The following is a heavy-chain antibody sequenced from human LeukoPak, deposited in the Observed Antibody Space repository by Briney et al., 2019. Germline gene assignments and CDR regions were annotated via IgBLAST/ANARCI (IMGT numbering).Heavy chain of an antibody. D-gene: IGHD2-2*01. CDR2: ISFDGSNT. Sequence: GGSLRLSCVASGFIFNKYAMHWIRQAPGKGLEWVAVISFDGSNTYYADSVKGRFTISRDNSKNTLYLHMDSLRAVDTAVYSCVRTVVPGAVYFYYFMDVWGKGTTVTVSS. J-gene: IGHJ6*03. V-gene: IGHV3-30-3*01. CDR3: VRTVVPGAVYFYYFMDV. CDR1: GFIFNKYA.